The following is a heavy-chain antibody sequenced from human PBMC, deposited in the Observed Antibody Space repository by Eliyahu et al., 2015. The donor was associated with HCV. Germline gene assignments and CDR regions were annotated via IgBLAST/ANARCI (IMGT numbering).Heavy chain of an antibody. CDR2: INPNNGGA. J-gene: IGHJ4*02. CDR1: GYSFTDYY. V-gene: IGHV1-2*02. Sequence: QVQLVQFGAEVKRPGASVKVSCEASGYSFTDYYIHWMRQAPGQGLEWMGWINPNNGGAFYEQKFKGRVTLTRDTSINTVYMELSSLRSDDTAVYYCVLNYYGSGILYNYFDYWGQGTLVTVSS. CDR3: VLNYYGSGILYNYFDY. D-gene: IGHD3-10*01.